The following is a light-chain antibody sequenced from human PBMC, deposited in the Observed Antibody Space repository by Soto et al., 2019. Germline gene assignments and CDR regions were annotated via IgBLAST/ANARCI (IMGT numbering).Light chain of an antibody. J-gene: IGKJ1*01. V-gene: IGKV1-5*01. Sequence: DIQMTQSPSTLSSSVGDRVTITCRASHSISYWLAWYQQKPGKAPKLLIYDASSLHSGVPSRFTGSGFGTEFTLTISSLQPEDFATYYCQQYHRYSRTFGQGTKVDIK. CDR2: DAS. CDR3: QQYHRYSRT. CDR1: HSISYW.